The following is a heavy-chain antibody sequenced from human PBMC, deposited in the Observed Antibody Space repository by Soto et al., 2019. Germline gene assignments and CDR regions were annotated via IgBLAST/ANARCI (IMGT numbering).Heavy chain of an antibody. J-gene: IGHJ4*02. CDR2: INHRGST. CDR3: AATFWRVDSSGSYFDY. CDR1: GGSFSGYY. D-gene: IGHD3-22*01. Sequence: QVQLQQWGAGLLKPSETLSLTCAVYGGSFSGYYWSWIRQPPGKGLEWIGEINHRGSTNYNPSLKSRVTISVDTSKNQFSLKLSSVTAADTAVYYCAATFWRVDSSGSYFDYWGQGTLVTVSS. V-gene: IGHV4-34*01.